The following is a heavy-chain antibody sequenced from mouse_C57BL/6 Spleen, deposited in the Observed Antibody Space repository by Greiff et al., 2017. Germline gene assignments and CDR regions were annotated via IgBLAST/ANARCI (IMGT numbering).Heavy chain of an antibody. V-gene: IGHV1-80*01. CDR3: AREGSYVDWYFDV. CDR2: IYPGDGDT. CDR1: GYAFSSYW. Sequence: QVQLKESGAELVKPGASVKISCKASGYAFSSYWMNWVKQRPGKGLEWIGQIYPGDGDTNYNGKFKGKATLTADKSSSTAYMQLSSLTSEDSAVYFCAREGSYVDWYFDVWGTGTTVTVSS. D-gene: IGHD1-1*01. J-gene: IGHJ1*03.